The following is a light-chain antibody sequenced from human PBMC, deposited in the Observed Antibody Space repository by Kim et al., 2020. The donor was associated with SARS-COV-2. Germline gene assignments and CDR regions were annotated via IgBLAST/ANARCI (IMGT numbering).Light chain of an antibody. J-gene: IGKJ4*01. CDR3: LQHNTYTRRT. V-gene: IGKV1-17*03. CDR2: VAS. CDR1: QGISNY. Sequence: DIQMTQSPSVMSASVGDRITITCRASQGISNYLAWFQQKPGKAPKRLIYVASSLQSGVPSRFSGSASGTEFALTISSLQPEDFATYYCLQHNTYTRRTFGGGTKVDIK.